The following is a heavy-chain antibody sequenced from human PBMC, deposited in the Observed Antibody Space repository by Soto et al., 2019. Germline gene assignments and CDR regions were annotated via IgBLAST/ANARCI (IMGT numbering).Heavy chain of an antibody. J-gene: IGHJ4*02. D-gene: IGHD3-22*01. Sequence: QLQLQESGPGLVKPSETLSLTCTVSGGSISSSSYYWGWIRQPPGKGLEWFGSIYYSGSTYYNPSLKSRVTISVDTSTNQFSLKLSSVTAADTAVYYCARQPHYYDSSGSGVCDYWGQGTLVTVSS. CDR3: ARQPHYYDSSGSGVCDY. V-gene: IGHV4-39*01. CDR2: IYYSGST. CDR1: GGSISSSSYY.